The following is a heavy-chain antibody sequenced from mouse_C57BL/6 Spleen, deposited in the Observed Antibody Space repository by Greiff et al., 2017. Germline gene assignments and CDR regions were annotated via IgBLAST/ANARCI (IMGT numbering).Heavy chain of an antibody. CDR1: GYAFSRSW. CDR2: IYPGDGDN. Sequence: QVQLQQSGPELAKPGASVKISCKASGYAFSRSWMNWVNQRPGKGLEWIGRIYPGDGDNNHNGQLKGKATLTADKSSSTAYMQLSSLTSDDSAVYFCANLGRYYIDYWGQGTTLTVSS. V-gene: IGHV1-82*01. J-gene: IGHJ2*01. D-gene: IGHD4-1*01. CDR3: ANLGRYYIDY.